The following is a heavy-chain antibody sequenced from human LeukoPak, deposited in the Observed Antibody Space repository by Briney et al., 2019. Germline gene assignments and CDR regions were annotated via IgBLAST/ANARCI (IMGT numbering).Heavy chain of an antibody. J-gene: IGHJ3*02. CDR1: GFTFSSYA. V-gene: IGHV3-30-3*01. CDR3: ARATTWPRNAFDI. Sequence: PGGSLRLSCAASGFTFSSYAMHWVRQAPGKGLEWVAVISYDGSNKYYADSVKGRFTISRDNSKNTLYLQMNSLSAEDTAVYYCARATTWPRNAFDIWGQGTMVTVSS. CDR2: ISYDGSNK. D-gene: IGHD1-1*01.